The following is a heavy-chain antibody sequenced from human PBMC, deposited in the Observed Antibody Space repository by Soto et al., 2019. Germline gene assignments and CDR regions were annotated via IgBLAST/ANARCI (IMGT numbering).Heavy chain of an antibody. Sequence: SVKVSCKASGGTFSSYAISWVRQAPGQGLEWMGGIIPIFGTANYAQKFQGRVTITADESASTAYMGLSSLRSEDTAVYYCARQNRAVYFDYWGQGTLVTVSS. CDR1: GGTFSSYA. CDR3: ARQNRAVYFDY. J-gene: IGHJ4*02. V-gene: IGHV1-69*13. CDR2: IIPIFGTA.